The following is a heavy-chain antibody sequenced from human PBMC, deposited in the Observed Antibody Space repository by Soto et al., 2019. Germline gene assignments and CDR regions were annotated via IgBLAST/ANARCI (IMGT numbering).Heavy chain of an antibody. CDR1: GYTFTSYG. J-gene: IGHJ3*02. V-gene: IGHV1-18*01. CDR2: ISAYNGNT. D-gene: IGHD3-22*01. CDR3: ARAPTMILVVTHYAFDI. Sequence: ASVKASSKASGYTFTSYGISWVRQAPGQGLEWMGWISAYNGNTNYAQKLQGRVTMTTDTSTSTAYMELRSLRSDDTAVYYCARAPTMILVVTHYAFDIWGQGTMVTVSS.